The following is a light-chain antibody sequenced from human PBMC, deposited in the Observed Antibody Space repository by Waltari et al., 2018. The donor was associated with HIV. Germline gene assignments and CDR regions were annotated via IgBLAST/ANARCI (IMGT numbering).Light chain of an antibody. V-gene: IGLV1-51*01. Sequence: QSVLTQPPSVSAAPGQKVTISCSGRNSNIGNNYVYWYQQLPGTAPKLLIYDNNKRPSGIPDRFSGSKSGTSATLGITGLQTGDEADYYCGTWDSSLSAGVFGGGTKLTVL. CDR2: DNN. J-gene: IGLJ2*01. CDR1: NSNIGNNY. CDR3: GTWDSSLSAGV.